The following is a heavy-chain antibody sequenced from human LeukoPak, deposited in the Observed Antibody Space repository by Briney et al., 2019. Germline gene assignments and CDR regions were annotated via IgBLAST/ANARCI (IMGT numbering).Heavy chain of an antibody. D-gene: IGHD2-15*01. CDR3: ARATPGRYCSGGRCYSFPSYYGMDV. CDR1: GFTFSDYY. CDR2: ISSSGSTI. Sequence: GGSLRLSCAASGFTFSDYYISWILQAPGKGLGWVSYISSSGSTIYYAASVKGCFTTSRDNAKNSLYLQMNSLRAEDTAVYYCARATPGRYCSGGRCYSFPSYYGMDVWGQGTTVTVSS. J-gene: IGHJ6*02. V-gene: IGHV3-11*01.